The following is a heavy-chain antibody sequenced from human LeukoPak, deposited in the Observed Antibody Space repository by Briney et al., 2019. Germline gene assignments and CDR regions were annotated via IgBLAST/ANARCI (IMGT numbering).Heavy chain of an antibody. J-gene: IGHJ3*02. CDR3: ARDVVTVTTEFDI. D-gene: IGHD4-17*01. Sequence: SETLSLTCAVSTDSFSSHYWTWIRQPPGKGLEWIGYISYIGSTNYNPSFKSRVTISIDTSKNQFSLKLSSVTAADTAVYYCARDVVTVTTEFDIWGQGTMVSVSS. V-gene: IGHV4-59*11. CDR1: TDSFSSHY. CDR2: ISYIGST.